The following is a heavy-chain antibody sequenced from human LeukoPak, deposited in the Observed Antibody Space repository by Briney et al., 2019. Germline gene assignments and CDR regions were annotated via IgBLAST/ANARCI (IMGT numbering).Heavy chain of an antibody. J-gene: IGHJ6*03. Sequence: GESLKISCKGSGYKFADYWVVWVRQMPGKDLEYVGIIFPGDSDIRYSQSFQGQVTISADKSISTAYLQWSSLKASDTAVYYCARLALDPDSWYYYMDVWGKGTTVTVS. V-gene: IGHV5-51*01. D-gene: IGHD1-1*01. CDR1: GYKFADYW. CDR2: IFPGDSDI. CDR3: ARLALDPDSWYYYMDV.